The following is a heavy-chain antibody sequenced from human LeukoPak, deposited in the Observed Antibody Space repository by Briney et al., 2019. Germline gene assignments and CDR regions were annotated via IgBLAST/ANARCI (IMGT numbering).Heavy chain of an antibody. J-gene: IGHJ6*02. CDR3: ARRRGVVYYYYYGMGV. Sequence: ASVKVSCKASGYTFTSYDINWVRQATGQGLEWMGCMNPNSGNTGYAQKFQGRVTMTRNTSISTAYMELSSLRSEDTAVYYCARRRGVVYYYYYGMGVWGQGTTVTVSS. D-gene: IGHD3-10*01. CDR1: GYTFTSYD. V-gene: IGHV1-8*01. CDR2: MNPNSGNT.